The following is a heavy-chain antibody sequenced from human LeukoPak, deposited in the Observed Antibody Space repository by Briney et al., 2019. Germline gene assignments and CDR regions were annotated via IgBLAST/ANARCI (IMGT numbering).Heavy chain of an antibody. CDR2: TYYRSKWYN. Sequence: SQTLSLTCAISGDSVSNKNAAWDWIRQSPSRGLEWLGRTYYRSKWYNDYAVSVESRISINPDTTKNQFSLQLNSVTPEDTAVYCARDVFDSQLHWFDLWGQGTLVTVSS. D-gene: IGHD3-9*01. J-gene: IGHJ5*02. CDR3: ARDVFDSQLHWFDL. CDR1: GDSVSNKNAA. V-gene: IGHV6-1*01.